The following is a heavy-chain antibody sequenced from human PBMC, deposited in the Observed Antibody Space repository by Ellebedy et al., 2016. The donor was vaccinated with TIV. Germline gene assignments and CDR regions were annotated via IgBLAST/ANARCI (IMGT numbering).Heavy chain of an antibody. CDR2: TKNKADGYIT. Sequence: GGSLRLSCAASGFTFSDHYMDWVRQAPGRGLEWVGRTKNKADGYITQYAASVKGRFTISRDNAKNSLYLQMNSLRAEDTAVYYCARGGALDYWGQGTLVTVSS. V-gene: IGHV3-72*01. J-gene: IGHJ4*02. CDR3: ARGGALDY. CDR1: GFTFSDHY.